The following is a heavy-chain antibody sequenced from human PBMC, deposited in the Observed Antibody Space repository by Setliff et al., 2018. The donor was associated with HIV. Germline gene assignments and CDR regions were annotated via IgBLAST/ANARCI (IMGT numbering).Heavy chain of an antibody. CDR1: GYTFTTYS. J-gene: IGHJ4*01. CDR2: INVGKGDT. Sequence: GASVKVSCKASGYTFTTYSIHWVRQAPGQSLEWMGWINVGKGDTKYSQELQGRITITRDTSANTAYMELSSLRSDDTAVYFCARGALLAVFDFDHWGHGTLVTVPQ. V-gene: IGHV1-3*01. CDR3: ARGALLAVFDFDH. D-gene: IGHD3-10*01.